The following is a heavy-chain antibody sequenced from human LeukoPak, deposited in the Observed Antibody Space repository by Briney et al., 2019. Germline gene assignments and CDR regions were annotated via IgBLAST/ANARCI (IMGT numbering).Heavy chain of an antibody. Sequence: GGSLRLSCGASGFTFSNYAMSWVRQVPGKGLEWVSGLNWNGGITGYADSVKGRFTISRDNAKNSLYLQMNSLRAEDTALYYCARSNDSSGYLDALDIWGQGTMVTVSS. D-gene: IGHD3-22*01. V-gene: IGHV3-20*04. J-gene: IGHJ3*02. CDR2: LNWNGGIT. CDR3: ARSNDSSGYLDALDI. CDR1: GFTFSNYA.